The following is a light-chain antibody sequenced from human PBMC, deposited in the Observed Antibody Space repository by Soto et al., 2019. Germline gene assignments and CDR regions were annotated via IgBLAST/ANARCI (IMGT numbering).Light chain of an antibody. Sequence: QSALTQPASVSGSPGQSITISCTGTSSDVGGYILVSWYQLHPDKAPKLRIYEGRKRPSGVSNRFSGSKSGNTASLTISGLQPEDEAHYYCCSYVGSDTYVIFGGGTKLTVL. J-gene: IGLJ2*01. CDR2: EGR. CDR3: CSYVGSDTYVI. CDR1: SSDVGGYIL. V-gene: IGLV2-23*01.